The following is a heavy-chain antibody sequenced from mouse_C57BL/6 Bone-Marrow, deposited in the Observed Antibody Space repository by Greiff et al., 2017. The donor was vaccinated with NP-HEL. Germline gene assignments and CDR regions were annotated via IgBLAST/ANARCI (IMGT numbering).Heavy chain of an antibody. V-gene: IGHV1-64*01. CDR3: AREEYYYGSSSWFAY. Sequence: VQLQQPGAELVRPGTSVKLSCKASGYTFTSYWMHWVKQRPGQGLEWIGMIHPNSGSTNYNEKFKSKATLTVDKSSSTAYMQLSSLTSEDSAVYYCAREEYYYGSSSWFAYWGQGTLVTVSA. CDR1: GYTFTSYW. D-gene: IGHD1-1*01. J-gene: IGHJ3*01. CDR2: IHPNSGST.